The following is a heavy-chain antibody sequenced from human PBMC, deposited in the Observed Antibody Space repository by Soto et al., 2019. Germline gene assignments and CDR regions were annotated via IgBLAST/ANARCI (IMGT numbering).Heavy chain of an antibody. D-gene: IGHD6-13*01. V-gene: IGHV4-34*01. CDR1: GLSFSGYY. CDR3: ARRGGAAGYYYGMDV. CDR2: INHSGST. Sequence: SETLSLTCAFYGLSFSGYYLSWIRQPPGKGLEWIREINHSGSTNYNPSLKSRVTISVDTSKNQFSLKLSSVTAADTAVYYCARRGGAAGYYYGMDVWGQGTKVT. J-gene: IGHJ6*02.